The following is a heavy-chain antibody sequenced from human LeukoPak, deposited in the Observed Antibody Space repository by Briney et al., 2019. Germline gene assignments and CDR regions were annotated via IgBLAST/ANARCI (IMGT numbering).Heavy chain of an antibody. J-gene: IGHJ4*02. CDR3: ARDPLPGIVVVPAALRNGPFDY. CDR2: LSSSSNYI. V-gene: IGHV3-21*01. D-gene: IGHD2-2*02. Sequence: PGGSLRLSCAASEFTFSGYSMNWGRQAPGEGLEWVSSLSSSSNYIYYADSVKGRFTISRDNSKNTLYLQMNSLRAEDTAVYYCARDPLPGIVVVPAALRNGPFDYWGQGTLVTVSS. CDR1: EFTFSGYS.